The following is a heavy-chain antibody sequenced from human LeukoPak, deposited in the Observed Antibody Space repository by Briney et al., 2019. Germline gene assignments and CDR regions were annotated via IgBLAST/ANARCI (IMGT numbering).Heavy chain of an antibody. Sequence: PGGSLRLSCAASGFTFSDNYMSWIRQAPGKGLEWVSYISTSGNTIYYADSVKGRFTISRDNAKNSLYLQMNSLRAEDTAVYYCARTNGVSKFDYWGQGTLVAVSS. V-gene: IGHV3-11*04. CDR1: GFTFSDNY. D-gene: IGHD2-8*01. CDR3: ARTNGVSKFDY. J-gene: IGHJ4*02. CDR2: ISTSGNTI.